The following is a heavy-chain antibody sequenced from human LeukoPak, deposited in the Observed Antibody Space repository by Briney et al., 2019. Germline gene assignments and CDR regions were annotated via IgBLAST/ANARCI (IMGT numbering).Heavy chain of an antibody. CDR1: GGTFSSYA. D-gene: IGHD3-10*01. CDR2: IIPIFGTA. V-gene: IGHV1-69*06. J-gene: IGHJ4*02. Sequence: SVKVSCKASGGTFSSYAISWVRQAPGQGLEWMGGIIPIFGTANYAQKFQGRVTMTEDTSTDTAYMELSSLRSEDTAVYYCATDLYGSGSYYYDYWGQGTLVTVSS. CDR3: ATDLYGSGSYYYDY.